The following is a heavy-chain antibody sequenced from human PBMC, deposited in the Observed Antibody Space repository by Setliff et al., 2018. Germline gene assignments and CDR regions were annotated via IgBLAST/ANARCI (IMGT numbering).Heavy chain of an antibody. CDR2: IDYSGST. D-gene: IGHD3-10*01. Sequence: SETLSLTCRVSGGSISSGNYYWGLIRPPPGKGLEWVAPIDYSGSTYSNPSLKSRLSISVDAPDNQFSVKLSSVTAADTAVYYCARHKSNGSGSYPSLYMDVWGKGIMVTVSS. CDR3: ARHKSNGSGSYPSLYMDV. V-gene: IGHV4-39*01. CDR1: GGSISSGNYY. J-gene: IGHJ6*03.